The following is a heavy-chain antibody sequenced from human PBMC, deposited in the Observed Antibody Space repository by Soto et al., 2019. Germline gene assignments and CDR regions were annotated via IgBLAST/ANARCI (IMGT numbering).Heavy chain of an antibody. Sequence: GGSLRLSCAASGFTFSSYAMTWVRQAPGKGLEWVSGISGSGATTSYADSVKGRFTFSRDNSKNTLYLQKNSLRAEDKAEYYCARTGTRDYGFIIYWGQGTPVTVSS. V-gene: IGHV3-23*01. J-gene: IGHJ4*02. CDR1: GFTFSSYA. D-gene: IGHD4-17*01. CDR2: ISGSGATT. CDR3: ARTGTRDYGFIIY.